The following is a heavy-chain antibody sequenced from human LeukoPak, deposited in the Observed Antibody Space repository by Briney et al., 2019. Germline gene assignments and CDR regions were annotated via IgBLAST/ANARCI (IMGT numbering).Heavy chain of an antibody. V-gene: IGHV3-21*01. CDR1: GFTFSSYS. Sequence: GGSLRLSCAASGFTFSSYSMNWVRQAPGKGLEWVSSISSCSSYIYYADSVKGRFTISRDNAKNSLYLQMNSLRAEDTAVYYCARDYEYGDYVKDAFDIWGQGTMVTVSS. CDR3: ARDYEYGDYVKDAFDI. J-gene: IGHJ3*02. D-gene: IGHD4-17*01. CDR2: ISSCSSYI.